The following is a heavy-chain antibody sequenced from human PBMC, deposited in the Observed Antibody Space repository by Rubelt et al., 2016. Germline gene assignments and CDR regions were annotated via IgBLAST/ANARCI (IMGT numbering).Heavy chain of an antibody. CDR3: ARVIAAREDYNWFDP. Sequence: QVQLVQSGAEVKKPGASVKVSCKASGYTFTSYAMHWVRQAPGQRLEWMGWVNANTGNPTYAQGFTGRFVFCLDTSVSTAYLQSSSLKAEDTAVDYCARVIAAREDYNWFDPWGQGTLVTVSS. J-gene: IGHJ5*02. D-gene: IGHD6-6*01. V-gene: IGHV7-4-1*02. CDR2: VNANTGNP. CDR1: GYTFTSYA.